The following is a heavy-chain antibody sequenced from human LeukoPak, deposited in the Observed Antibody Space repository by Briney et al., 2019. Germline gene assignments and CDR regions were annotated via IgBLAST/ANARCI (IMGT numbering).Heavy chain of an antibody. J-gene: IGHJ4*02. V-gene: IGHV4-38-2*01. CDR3: ARRPISTGIDY. CDR2: SYHSGST. D-gene: IGHD1-1*01. CDR1: GFSISSGDY. Sequence: ASETLTLTCAVSGFSISSGDYWAWIRPPPGKGLEWIGNSYHSGSTYYNPSLKSRVTISVDTSKNQFSLKLTSVTAADTAVYYCARRPISTGIDYWGQGTLVTVSS.